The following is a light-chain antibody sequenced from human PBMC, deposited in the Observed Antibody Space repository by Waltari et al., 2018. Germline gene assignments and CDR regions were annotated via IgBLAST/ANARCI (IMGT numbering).Light chain of an antibody. J-gene: IGLJ1*01. V-gene: IGLV1-44*01. Sequence: QSELTQPPSASGTPGQRVTISCSGSSSNIGNNPINWYQHLPGAAPKLLMYRNNNRPSVVPDRFSASKSGTSASLAISGLQSEDEGDYYCAAWDDSLKGYVFGTGTKVIV. CDR2: RNN. CDR3: AAWDDSLKGYV. CDR1: SSNIGNNP.